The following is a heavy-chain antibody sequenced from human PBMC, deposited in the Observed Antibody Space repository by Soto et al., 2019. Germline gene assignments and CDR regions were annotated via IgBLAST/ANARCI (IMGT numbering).Heavy chain of an antibody. CDR2: ISSSSSTI. CDR1: GFTFSSYS. CDR3: ARESGIAVAGRLVSFYYYYYYMDV. Sequence: GGSLRLSCAASGFTFSSYSMNWVRQAPGKGLEWVSYISSSSSTIYYADSVKGRFTISRDNAKNSLYLQMNSLRAEDTAVYYCARESGIAVAGRLVSFYYYYYYMDVWGKGTTVTVSS. D-gene: IGHD6-19*01. V-gene: IGHV3-48*01. J-gene: IGHJ6*03.